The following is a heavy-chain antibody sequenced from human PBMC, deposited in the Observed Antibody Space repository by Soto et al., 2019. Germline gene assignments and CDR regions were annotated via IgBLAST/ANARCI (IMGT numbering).Heavy chain of an antibody. D-gene: IGHD1-26*01. Sequence: EVQLVESGGGLVQPGGSLRLSCAASGFTFSSYGMSWVRQAPGKGLEWVANIKQDGSEKYYVDSVKGRFTISRDNAKNALYLQMSSLRAEDTAVYYCARDRQGELPREFDYWGQGTLVTVSS. CDR3: ARDRQGELPREFDY. CDR1: GFTFSSYG. V-gene: IGHV3-7*03. CDR2: IKQDGSEK. J-gene: IGHJ4*02.